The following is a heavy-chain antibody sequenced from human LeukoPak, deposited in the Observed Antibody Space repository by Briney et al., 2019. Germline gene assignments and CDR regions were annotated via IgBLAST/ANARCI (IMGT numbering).Heavy chain of an antibody. CDR1: GYTFTSYD. D-gene: IGHD1-26*01. J-gene: IGHJ3*02. CDR3: ARGTGATGDAFDI. CDR2: MNPNSGNT. Sequence: ASLKVFCKASGYTFTSYDINWVRQATGQGLEWMGWMNPNSGNTGYAQKFQGRVTMTRNTSISTAYMELSSLRSEDTAVYYCARGTGATGDAFDIWGQGTMVTVSS. V-gene: IGHV1-8*01.